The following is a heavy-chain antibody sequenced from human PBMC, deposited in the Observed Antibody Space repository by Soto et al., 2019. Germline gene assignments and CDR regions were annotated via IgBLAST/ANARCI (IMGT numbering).Heavy chain of an antibody. CDR3: AREEAGAFDI. CDR1: GVSMSSGGYY. V-gene: IGHV4-31*03. CDR2: TYYSGST. Sequence: PSETLSLTCTVSGVSMSSGGYYWTWIRQHPGKGLEWIGYTYYSGSTYYNPSLKSRPTISVDTSKNQFSLRLSSVTAADTAVYYCAREEAGAFDIWGQGTMVTVSS. J-gene: IGHJ3*02. D-gene: IGHD3-10*01.